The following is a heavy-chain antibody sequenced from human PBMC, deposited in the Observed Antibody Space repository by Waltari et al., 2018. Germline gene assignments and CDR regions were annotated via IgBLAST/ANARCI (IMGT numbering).Heavy chain of an antibody. CDR2: MSYDGFSK. CDR3: AREGGTSGYSGFVDY. Sequence: VESGGGVVQPGGSLRLSCATPEFTFRTSIIHWGRQAPGKGVEWVSAMSYDGFSKYYADSVKGRFTSARDNSKNTVYLEINSRRPEDTAVYYCAREGGTSGYSGFVDYWGQGTQVTVSS. D-gene: IGHD2-2*01. V-gene: IGHV3-30*01. CDR1: EFTFRTSI. J-gene: IGHJ4*02.